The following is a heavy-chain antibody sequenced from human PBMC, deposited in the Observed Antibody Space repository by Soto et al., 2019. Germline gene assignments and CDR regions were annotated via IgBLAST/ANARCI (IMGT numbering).Heavy chain of an antibody. CDR2: IFPMFDVP. D-gene: IGHD3-16*02. J-gene: IGHJ4*02. Sequence: QVQLVQSGPEMKKPGSAVKVSCKASGGTFNTYAMNWLRQVPGQGLEWMGGIFPMFDVPRYAQKFQGRVTSTLDESSTTAYMDLSSLRFDDTAVYYCARSVGSGGVIGGFDYWGQGTLVSV. CDR3: ARSVGSGGVIGGFDY. V-gene: IGHV1-69*19. CDR1: GGTFNTYA.